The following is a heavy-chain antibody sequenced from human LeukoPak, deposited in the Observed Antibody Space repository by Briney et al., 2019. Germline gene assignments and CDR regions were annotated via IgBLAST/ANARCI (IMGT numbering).Heavy chain of an antibody. D-gene: IGHD3-22*01. J-gene: IGHJ4*02. Sequence: GGSLRLSCAASGFTVDSNYLSWVRQAPGKGLEWVSTVYTGGNTYYAASVKGRFTTSRDFSKNTVFLHMNSLRAEDTAMYYCARGDDSGHYDYFDYWGQGALVTVSS. CDR1: GFTVDSNY. CDR3: ARGDDSGHYDYFDY. V-gene: IGHV3-53*01. CDR2: VYTGGNT.